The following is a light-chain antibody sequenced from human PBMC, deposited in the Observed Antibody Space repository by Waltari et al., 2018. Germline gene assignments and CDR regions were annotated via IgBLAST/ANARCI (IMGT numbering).Light chain of an antibody. J-gene: IGLJ1*01. V-gene: IGLV2-14*01. CDR2: VVS. CDR1: SSDVGGYNY. CDR3: GSYTLINTIVV. Sequence: QSALTQPASVSGSPGQSITISCTGTSSDVGGYNYVSWYQQHPGKAPKLIIYVVSNRPSGGSRRFSGSKSGNTASLTISGLQAEDEADYFCGSYTLINTIVVFGTGTKVTVL.